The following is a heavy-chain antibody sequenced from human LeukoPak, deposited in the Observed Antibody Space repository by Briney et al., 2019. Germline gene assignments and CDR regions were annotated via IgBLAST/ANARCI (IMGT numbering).Heavy chain of an antibody. J-gene: IGHJ4*02. CDR3: TTDVTMVRGVIDY. V-gene: IGHV3-15*01. Sequence: GSLRLSCAASGSTFSNAWMSWVRQAPGKGLEWVGRIKSKTDGGTTDYAAPVKGRFTISRDDSKNTLYLQMNSLKTEDTAVYYCTTDVTMVRGVIDYWGQGTLVTVSS. D-gene: IGHD3-10*01. CDR2: IKSKTDGGTT. CDR1: GSTFSNAW.